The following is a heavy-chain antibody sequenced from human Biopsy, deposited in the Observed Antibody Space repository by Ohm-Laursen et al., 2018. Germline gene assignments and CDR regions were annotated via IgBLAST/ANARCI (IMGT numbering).Heavy chain of an antibody. J-gene: IGHJ6*02. V-gene: IGHV3-21*01. CDR2: ISETSSHI. CDR3: ARDSRRTAREGGMDV. D-gene: IGHD6-6*01. Sequence: SLRLSCAAPGFTFSSYSMNWVRQAPGKGLEWISYISETSSHIYDADSVKGRFTAARDNAKNSLYLQLNSLRAEDTAVYYCARDSRRTAREGGMDVWGQGTTVTVSS. CDR1: GFTFSSYS.